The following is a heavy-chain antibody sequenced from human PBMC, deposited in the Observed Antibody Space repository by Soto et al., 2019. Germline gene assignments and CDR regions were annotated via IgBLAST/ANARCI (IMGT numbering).Heavy chain of an antibody. CDR2: INWNSGSI. D-gene: IGHD6-13*01. Sequence: EVQLVESGGGLVQPGRSLRLSCAASGFTFDDYAMHWVRQVPGKGLEWVEGINWNSGSIGYGDSVKGRFAISRDNAKNSLHLQMNSLSAEDTAFYYCVKDESINWYSGHFRHWGQGTLVTVSS. J-gene: IGHJ1*01. V-gene: IGHV3-9*01. CDR1: GFTFDDYA. CDR3: VKDESINWYSGHFRH.